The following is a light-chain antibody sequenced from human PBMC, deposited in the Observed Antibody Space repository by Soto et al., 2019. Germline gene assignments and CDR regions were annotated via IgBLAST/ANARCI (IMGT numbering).Light chain of an antibody. J-gene: IGKJ1*01. CDR1: QTISTW. CDR2: EVS. Sequence: STVSASVGDRVTITCRASQTISTWLAWYQQRPGKAPKLLIYEVSTLESGVPSRFSGSGSGTQFTLTISSLQPDDFGTYYCQQYTIPSTLGQGSKVDIK. CDR3: QQYTIPST. V-gene: IGKV1-5*01.